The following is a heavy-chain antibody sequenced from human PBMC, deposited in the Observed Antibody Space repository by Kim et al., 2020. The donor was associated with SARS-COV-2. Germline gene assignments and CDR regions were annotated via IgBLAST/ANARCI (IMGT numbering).Heavy chain of an antibody. Sequence: ADSVKGRLTISRANSKITLYLQMNGLGVEDTAVYYCAKGGGYSSGWCLDYWGQGTLVTVSS. D-gene: IGHD6-19*01. V-gene: IGHV3-30*02. CDR3: AKGGGYSSGWCLDY. J-gene: IGHJ4*02.